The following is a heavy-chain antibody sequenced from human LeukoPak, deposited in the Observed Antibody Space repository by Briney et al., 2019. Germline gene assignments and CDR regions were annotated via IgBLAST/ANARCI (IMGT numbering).Heavy chain of an antibody. J-gene: IGHJ4*02. CDR3: AKDRLGGPYFFHY. D-gene: IGHD3-16*01. Sequence: GGSLRLSCAASGFTFDDYAMHWVRQAPGKGLEWVSGISWNSGSIGYADSVKGRFTISRDNSKNTLYLQINSLRAEDTAVYFCAKDRLGGPYFFHYWGQGTLVTVSS. V-gene: IGHV3-9*01. CDR2: ISWNSGSI. CDR1: GFTFDDYA.